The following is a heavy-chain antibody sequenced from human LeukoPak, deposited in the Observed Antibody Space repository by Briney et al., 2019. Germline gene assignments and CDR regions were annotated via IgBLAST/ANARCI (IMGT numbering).Heavy chain of an antibody. Sequence: GGSLRLSCAASGFTFSSYSMNWVRQAPGKGLEWVSSISSSSSYIYYADSVKGRLTISRDNAKNSLYLQMNSLRAEDTAVYYCARALGYYDSSGHPATFDYWGQGTLVTVSS. D-gene: IGHD3-22*01. J-gene: IGHJ4*02. CDR2: ISSSSSYI. CDR1: GFTFSSYS. CDR3: ARALGYYDSSGHPATFDY. V-gene: IGHV3-21*01.